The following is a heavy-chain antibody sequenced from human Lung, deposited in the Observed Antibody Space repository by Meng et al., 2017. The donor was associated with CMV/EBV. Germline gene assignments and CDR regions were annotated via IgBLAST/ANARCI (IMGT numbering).Heavy chain of an antibody. V-gene: IGHV4-39*06. CDR1: GASITYNTYF. D-gene: IGHD3-3*01. CDR2: ISYGGST. J-gene: IGHJ6*03. Sequence: GSLRLXXSVPGASITYNTYFWDWLRQPPGKGLEWIGSISYGGSTLYNSSLKSRVSISLDASESQVTLRLNSVTAADTAVYYCARIFPSDYYKYDLDVWGQGTTVXVSS. CDR3: ARIFPSDYYKYDLDV.